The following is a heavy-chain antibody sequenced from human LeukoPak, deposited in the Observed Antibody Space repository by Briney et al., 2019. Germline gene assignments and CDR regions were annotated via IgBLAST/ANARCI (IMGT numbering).Heavy chain of an antibody. D-gene: IGHD5-18*01. CDR3: ARSIQLWLPTISYYFDY. J-gene: IGHJ4*02. CDR1: GGSFSSSRYY. CDR2: IYYSGST. Sequence: SETLSLTCTVSGGSFSSSRYYWDWIRQPPGKGLEWIGSIYYSGSTYYNPSLKSRVTISVDTSKNQFSLKLSSVTAADTAVYYCARSIQLWLPTISYYFDYWGQGTLVTVSS. V-gene: IGHV4-39*07.